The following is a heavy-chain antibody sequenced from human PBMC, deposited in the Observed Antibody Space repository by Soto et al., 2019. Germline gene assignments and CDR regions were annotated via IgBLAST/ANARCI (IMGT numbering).Heavy chain of an antibody. CDR2: ISYDGSNK. D-gene: IGHD1-26*01. V-gene: IGHV3-30-3*01. CDR1: GFTFSSYA. CDR3: ARDMGSIVGAALDY. J-gene: IGHJ4*02. Sequence: QVQLVESGGGVVQPGRSLRLSCAASGFTFSSYAMHWVRQAPGKGLEWVAVISYDGSNKYYAESVKGRFTISRDNSKNTLYLQMNGLRAEDTAVYYCARDMGSIVGAALDYWGQGTMVTVSS.